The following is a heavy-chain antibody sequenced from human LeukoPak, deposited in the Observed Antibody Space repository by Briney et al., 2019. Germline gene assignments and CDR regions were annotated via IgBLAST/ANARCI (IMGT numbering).Heavy chain of an antibody. CDR1: GGTFSSYA. D-gene: IGHD2-21*02. V-gene: IGHV1-69*05. Sequence: SVKVSCKASGGTFSSYAISWVRQAPGQGLEWMGGIIPIFGTANYAQKFQGRVTITTDESTSTAYMELSSLRSEDTAGYYCARGYCGGDCYNYYYYYMDVWGKGTTVTVSS. CDR2: IIPIFGTA. J-gene: IGHJ6*03. CDR3: ARGYCGGDCYNYYYYYMDV.